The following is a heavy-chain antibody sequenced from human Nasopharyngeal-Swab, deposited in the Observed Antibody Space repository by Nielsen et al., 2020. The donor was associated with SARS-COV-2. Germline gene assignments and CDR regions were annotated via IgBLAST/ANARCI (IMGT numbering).Heavy chain of an antibody. CDR2: TNEDETTT. CDR3: ASDRSGRGDY. J-gene: IGHJ4*02. D-gene: IGHD6-19*01. Sequence: AESLSLSCEASGFTSSRYWLHRVPQDPGQGLVRVARTNEDETTTDYADSVKGRFAISRDNAKNTLYLQMNSLRAEDTAIYYCASDRSGRGDYWGQGTLVTVAS. CDR1: GFTSSRYW. V-gene: IGHV3-74*01.